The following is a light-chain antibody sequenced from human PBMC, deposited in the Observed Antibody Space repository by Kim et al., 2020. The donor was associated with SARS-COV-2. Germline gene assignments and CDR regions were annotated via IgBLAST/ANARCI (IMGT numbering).Light chain of an antibody. J-gene: IGKJ4*01. CDR1: EGVSRT. V-gene: IGKV3-15*01. Sequence: SPVESVTVSCRASEGVSRTLFAWYQQKPGQAPRLLLYGTSARATGVPARFSGTGSGTEFSLTISDIQSEDFAVYYCQQYDKWPLTFGGGTKVDIK. CDR2: GTS. CDR3: QQYDKWPLT.